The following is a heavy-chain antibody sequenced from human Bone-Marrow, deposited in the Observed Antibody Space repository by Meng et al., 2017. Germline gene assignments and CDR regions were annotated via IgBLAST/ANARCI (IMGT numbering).Heavy chain of an antibody. V-gene: IGHV4-34*01. CDR1: GGSFSDYY. CDR2: INHSGST. J-gene: IGHJ4*02. D-gene: IGHD4-11*01. Sequence: QVQVQQSGEGLLKPSETLSLTCVVSGGSFSDYYWSWIRQPPGKGLEWIGEINHSGSTNYNPSLEGRATISVDTSQNNLSLRLSSVTAADSAVYYCARGPTTMAHDFDYWGQGTLVTVSS. CDR3: ARGPTTMAHDFDY.